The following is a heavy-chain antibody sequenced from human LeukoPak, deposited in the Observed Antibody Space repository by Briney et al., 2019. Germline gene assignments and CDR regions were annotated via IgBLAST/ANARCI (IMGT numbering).Heavy chain of an antibody. CDR3: ARDQATYYDFWSGFPLGLYGMDV. J-gene: IGHJ6*02. D-gene: IGHD3-3*01. CDR2: ISSSSSYI. Sequence: GGSLRLSCAPSGFSFSTYWMSWVRQAPGKGLEWVSSISSSSSYIYYADSVKGRFTISRDNAKNSLYLQMNSLRAEDTAVYYCARDQATYYDFWSGFPLGLYGMDVWGQGTTVTVSS. CDR1: GFSFSTYW. V-gene: IGHV3-21*01.